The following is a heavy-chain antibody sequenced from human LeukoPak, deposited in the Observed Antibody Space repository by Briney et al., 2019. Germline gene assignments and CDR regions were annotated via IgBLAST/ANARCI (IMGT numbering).Heavy chain of an antibody. J-gene: IGHJ4*02. V-gene: IGHV1-2*02. CDR3: GRVPSTLYDFWGAFFIDY. CDR2: INPNSGGT. CDR1: GYTFTGYY. D-gene: IGHD3-3*01. Sequence: ASVKVSCKASGYTFTGYYMHWVRQAPGQGLEWMGWINPNSGGTNYAQKLQDTVSMTTDTSTSTAYMELRSLRSDDTAVYYCGRVPSTLYDFWGAFFIDYWGQGTLVTVSS.